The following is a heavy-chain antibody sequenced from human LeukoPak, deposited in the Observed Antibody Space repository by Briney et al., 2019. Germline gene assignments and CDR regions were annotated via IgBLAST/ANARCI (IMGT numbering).Heavy chain of an antibody. Sequence: GGSLRLSCAASGFTFSSYWMHWVRQVPGKGLVWVSRINSDGSSTSYADSVKGRFTISRDNAKSTLYAQMNSLGAEDTAVYYCSTGSGHAFDIWGRGTMVTVSS. CDR2: INSDGSST. CDR1: GFTFSSYW. J-gene: IGHJ3*02. CDR3: STGSGHAFDI. V-gene: IGHV3-74*01. D-gene: IGHD3-10*01.